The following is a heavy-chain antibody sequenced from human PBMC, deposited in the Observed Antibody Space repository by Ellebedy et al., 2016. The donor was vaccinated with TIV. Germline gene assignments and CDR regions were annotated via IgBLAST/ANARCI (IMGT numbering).Heavy chain of an antibody. CDR3: AGDPSGWGSGWLAH. Sequence: PGGSLRLSCAVSGFTVTSNYMYWVRQAPGKGLEWVAGVYADGTTYYTDSVKGRFTISRDNSNNILFLQMNSLRVEDTAVYFCAGDPSGWGSGWLAHWGQGTLVTVSS. CDR2: VYADGTT. D-gene: IGHD6-19*01. CDR1: GFTVTSNY. V-gene: IGHV3-66*01. J-gene: IGHJ4*02.